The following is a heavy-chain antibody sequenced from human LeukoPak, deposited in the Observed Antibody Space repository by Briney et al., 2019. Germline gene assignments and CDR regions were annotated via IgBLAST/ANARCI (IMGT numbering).Heavy chain of an antibody. Sequence: SETLSLTCAVYGGSFSGYYWSWIRQPPGKGLEWVGEINHSGSTNYNPSLKSRVTISVDTSKNQFSLKLSSVTAADTAVYYCALRDIVVVPAAETSYYYYGMDVWGQGTTVTVSS. CDR1: GGSFSGYY. J-gene: IGHJ6*02. CDR3: ALRDIVVVPAAETSYYYYGMDV. D-gene: IGHD2-2*01. V-gene: IGHV4-34*01. CDR2: INHSGST.